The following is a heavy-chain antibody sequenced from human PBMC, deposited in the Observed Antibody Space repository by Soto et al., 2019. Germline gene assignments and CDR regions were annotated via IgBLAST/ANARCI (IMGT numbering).Heavy chain of an antibody. J-gene: IGHJ4*02. Sequence: GGSLRLSCAASGFTFSSYGMHWVRQAPGKGLEWVAVVSHDGRNTHYANSVKGRFTISRDSSKNTVSLEMTSLRAEDTAVYYCAKGGRQWLVTSDFNYWGQGALVTVSS. CDR1: GFTFSSYG. V-gene: IGHV3-30*18. CDR3: AKGGRQWLVTSDFNY. CDR2: VSHDGRNT. D-gene: IGHD6-19*01.